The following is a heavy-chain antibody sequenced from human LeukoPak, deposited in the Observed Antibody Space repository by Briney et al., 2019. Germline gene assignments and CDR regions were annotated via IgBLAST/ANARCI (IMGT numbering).Heavy chain of an antibody. Sequence: GGSLRLSCAASGFTVSSNYMSWVRQAPGKGLEWVSVIYSGGSTYYADSVKGRFTISRDNSKNTLYLQMNSLRAEDTAVYYCARDRMVTPPRYWGQGTLVTVSS. V-gene: IGHV3-53*01. CDR3: ARDRMVTPPRY. CDR1: GFTVSSNY. CDR2: IYSGGST. D-gene: IGHD4-23*01. J-gene: IGHJ4*02.